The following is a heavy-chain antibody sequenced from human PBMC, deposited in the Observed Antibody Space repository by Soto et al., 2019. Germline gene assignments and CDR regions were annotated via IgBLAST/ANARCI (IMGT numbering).Heavy chain of an antibody. Sequence: GGSLRLSCAASGFTFSSCGMHWVRQAPGKGLEWVGVISYDGSNKYYADSVKGRFTISRDNSKNTLYLQMNSLRAEDTAVYYCAKDDRGYCSGGSCYRDTRYYYYYGMDVWGQGTTVTVSS. CDR2: ISYDGSNK. V-gene: IGHV3-30*18. CDR3: AKDDRGYCSGGSCYRDTRYYYYYGMDV. CDR1: GFTFSSCG. D-gene: IGHD2-15*01. J-gene: IGHJ6*02.